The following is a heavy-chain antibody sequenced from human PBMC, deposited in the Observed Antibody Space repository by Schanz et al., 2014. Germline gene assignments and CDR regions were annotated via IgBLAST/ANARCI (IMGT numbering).Heavy chain of an antibody. CDR3: GRVYESALSPPRHDAFDV. V-gene: IGHV3-9*01. CDR1: GFPFNEYG. CDR2: ISWNSGSI. D-gene: IGHD3-22*01. Sequence: EVQLVESGGGLVQPGRSLRLSCAASGFPFNEYGMLWVRQAPGKGLEWVSSISWNSGSIDYADSVKGRFTISRDNAKTSLFRQINSGRAEDPAVFSGGRVYESALSPPRHDAFDVWGQGTVVTVSS. J-gene: IGHJ3*01.